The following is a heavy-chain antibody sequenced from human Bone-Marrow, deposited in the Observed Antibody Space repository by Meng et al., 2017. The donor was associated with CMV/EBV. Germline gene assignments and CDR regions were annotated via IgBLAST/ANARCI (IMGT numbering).Heavy chain of an antibody. CDR2: IRYDGSNK. Sequence: GGSLRLSCAASGFTFSSYGMHWVRQAPGKGLEWVAFIRYDGSNKYYADSVKGRFTISRDNSKNTLYLQMNSLRAEDTAVYYCATLDDIVVVPAAKRLLSPQRFFDYSGQGTLVTDSS. D-gene: IGHD2-2*01. J-gene: IGHJ4*02. CDR3: ATLDDIVVVPAAKRLLSPQRFFDY. V-gene: IGHV3-30*02. CDR1: GFTFSSYG.